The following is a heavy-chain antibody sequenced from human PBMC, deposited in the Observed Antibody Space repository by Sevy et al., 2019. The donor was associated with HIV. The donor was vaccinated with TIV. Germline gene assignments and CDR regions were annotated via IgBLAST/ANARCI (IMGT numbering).Heavy chain of an antibody. V-gene: IGHV3-53*01. CDR1: GFIVSSNY. CDR2: IYSGGST. CDR3: ARDRNTAMVIGMDV. Sequence: GGCLRLSCAASGFIVSSNYMTWVRQAPGKGLEWVSVIYSGGSTYYADSVKGRFTISRDNSKNTLYLQMSSLRAEDTAVYYCARDRNTAMVIGMDVWGQGTTVTVSS. J-gene: IGHJ6*02. D-gene: IGHD5-18*01.